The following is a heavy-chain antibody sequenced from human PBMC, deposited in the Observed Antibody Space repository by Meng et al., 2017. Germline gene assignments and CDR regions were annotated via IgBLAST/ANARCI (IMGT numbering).Heavy chain of an antibody. CDR2: INWNGGST. D-gene: IGHD6-19*01. V-gene: IGHV3-20*04. CDR3: ARDPSTVAGQDY. CDR1: GFTFDDYG. Sequence: GGSLRLSCAASGFTFDDYGMSWVRQAPGKGLEWVSGINWNGGSTGYADSVKGRFTIARDNAKNSMYLQMNSLRAEDTAVYYCARDPSTVAGQDYWGQGTLVTVS. J-gene: IGHJ4*02.